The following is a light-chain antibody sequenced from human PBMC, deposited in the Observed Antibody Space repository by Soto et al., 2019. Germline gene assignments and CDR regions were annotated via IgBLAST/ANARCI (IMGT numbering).Light chain of an antibody. J-gene: IGKJ4*01. Sequence: EIVLTQSPGTLSLSPGERATLSCRASQSVSSSFLAWYQQKPGQAPRLLIYVASSRATGIPDRFSGSGSGTDFTLTISRLEPEDVAVYYCQQYDNSPLTFGGGTKVEIK. V-gene: IGKV3-20*01. CDR2: VAS. CDR1: QSVSSSF. CDR3: QQYDNSPLT.